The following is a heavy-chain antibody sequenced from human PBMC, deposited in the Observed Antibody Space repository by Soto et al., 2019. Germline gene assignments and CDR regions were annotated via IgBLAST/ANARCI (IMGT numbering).Heavy chain of an antibody. CDR3: ARDGGYDLLGYYGMDV. CDR2: INPSGGST. Sequence: ASVKVSCKASGYTFTSYYMHWVRQAPGQGLEWMGIINPSGGSTSYAQKFQGRVTMTRDTSTSTVYMELSSLRSEDTAVYYCARDGGYDLLGYYGMDVWGQGTTVTVSS. V-gene: IGHV1-46*01. J-gene: IGHJ6*02. D-gene: IGHD5-12*01. CDR1: GYTFTSYY.